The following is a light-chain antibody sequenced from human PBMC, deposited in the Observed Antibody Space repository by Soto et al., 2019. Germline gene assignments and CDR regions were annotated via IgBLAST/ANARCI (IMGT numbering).Light chain of an antibody. Sequence: EIVMTQSPATLSVSPGERATLSCRASQSVSSNLAWYQQKLGQSPRLLIYGASTRATGIPARFSGSRSGTDFTLTISSLEPEDFAVYYCQQYRTSPYTFGQGTKVDIK. CDR1: QSVSSN. CDR2: GAS. V-gene: IGKV3-15*01. CDR3: QQYRTSPYT. J-gene: IGKJ2*01.